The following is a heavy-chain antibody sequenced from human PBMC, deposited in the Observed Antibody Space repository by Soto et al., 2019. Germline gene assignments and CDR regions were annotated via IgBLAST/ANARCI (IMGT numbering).Heavy chain of an antibody. D-gene: IGHD6-13*01. Sequence: PSETLSLTCTVSGGSISSYYWSWIRQPPGRGLEWIGFIYYAGSTKYNPSLNSRVTISVDTSKNQFSLKLSSVTAADTAVYYCARRFHRYSSSWPENWFDPWGQGTLVTVSS. CDR2: IYYAGST. CDR3: ARRFHRYSSSWPENWFDP. J-gene: IGHJ5*02. CDR1: GGSISSYY. V-gene: IGHV4-59*01.